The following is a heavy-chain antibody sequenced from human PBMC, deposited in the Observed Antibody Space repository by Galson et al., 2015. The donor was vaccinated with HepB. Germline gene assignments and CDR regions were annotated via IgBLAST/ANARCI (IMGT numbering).Heavy chain of an antibody. J-gene: IGHJ5*02. Sequence: SLRLSCAASGFTFSNAWMTWVRQALGKGLEWVGRIKSKTDGGTTDYAAPVKGRFTISRDDSKNTLYLQMSSLKTEDTAVYYCTTDVERYFDSLLYSWGQGTLVTVSS. CDR3: TTDVERYFDSLLYS. D-gene: IGHD3-9*01. CDR1: GFTFSNAW. CDR2: IKSKTDGGTT. V-gene: IGHV3-15*01.